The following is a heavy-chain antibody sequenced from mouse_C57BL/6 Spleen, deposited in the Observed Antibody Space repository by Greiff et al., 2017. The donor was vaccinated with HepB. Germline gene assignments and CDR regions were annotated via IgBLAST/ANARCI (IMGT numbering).Heavy chain of an antibody. CDR2: IYPGDGDT. D-gene: IGHD2-4*01. CDR1: GYAFSSSW. V-gene: IGHV1-82*01. Sequence: QVQLQQSGPELVKPGASVKISCKASGYAFSSSWMNWVKQRPGKGLEWIGRIYPGDGDTNYNGKFKGKTTLTADKSSSTAYMQLSSLTSEDSAVYFCEREGYYDDVAYWGQGTLVTVSA. CDR3: EREGYYDDVAY. J-gene: IGHJ3*01.